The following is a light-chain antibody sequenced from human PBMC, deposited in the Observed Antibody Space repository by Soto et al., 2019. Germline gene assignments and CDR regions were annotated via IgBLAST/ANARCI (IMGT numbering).Light chain of an antibody. V-gene: IGKV1-5*01. CDR3: QQYNSYSLT. CDR2: GAS. J-gene: IGKJ4*01. CDR1: QSVTSR. Sequence: DIQMTQSPSTLSASVGDRVTITCRASQSVTSRLAWYQQKPGKAPKLLIYGASNLESGVPSRFSGSGSGTEFTLTISSLQPDEFATYYCQQYNSYSLTVGGGTTVEIK.